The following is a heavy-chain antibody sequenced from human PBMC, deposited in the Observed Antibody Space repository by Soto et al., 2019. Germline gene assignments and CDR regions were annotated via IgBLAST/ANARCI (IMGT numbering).Heavy chain of an antibody. CDR2: IYWDDDK. V-gene: IGHV2-5*02. CDR1: GFSLSSTRMA. CDR3: AHIVVAGLGYYFDY. Sequence: QITLKESGPTLVKPTQTLTLTCTFSGFSLSSTRMAVGWIRHPQGKALEWLALIYWDDDKRYSPCLKSRLTITKDTSKNQVVLTMSNMYPVDTSRYYCAHIVVAGLGYYFDYWCQGTLVTVSS. J-gene: IGHJ4*02. D-gene: IGHD6-19*01.